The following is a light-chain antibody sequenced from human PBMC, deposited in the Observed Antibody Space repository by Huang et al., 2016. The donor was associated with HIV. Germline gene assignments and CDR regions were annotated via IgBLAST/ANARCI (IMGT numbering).Light chain of an antibody. CDR3: QQYYSYPQT. V-gene: IGKV1-8*01. Sequence: ALRITQSSSSLSASTGDRVSITCRASQEINTYLAWYQQKPGEAPRLLIHTASTLHSGVPSRVTGSGSGTDFTLTISGLQSEDFATYYCQQYYSYPQTFGPGTKVEIK. CDR1: QEINTY. CDR2: TAS. J-gene: IGKJ3*01.